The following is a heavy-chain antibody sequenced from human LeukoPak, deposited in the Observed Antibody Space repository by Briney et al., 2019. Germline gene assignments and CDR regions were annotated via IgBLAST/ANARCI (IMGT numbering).Heavy chain of an antibody. V-gene: IGHV3-23*01. Sequence: GGSLRLSCAASGFTFSDHYIDWVRQAPGKGLEWVSTISGGGGSTYYADSVKGRFTISRDTSKNTLYLQINSLRVEDTAVYYCIVFGDSNHWGQGTLVTVSS. CDR3: IVFGDSNH. CDR1: GFTFSDHY. CDR2: ISGGGGST. D-gene: IGHD4-17*01. J-gene: IGHJ5*02.